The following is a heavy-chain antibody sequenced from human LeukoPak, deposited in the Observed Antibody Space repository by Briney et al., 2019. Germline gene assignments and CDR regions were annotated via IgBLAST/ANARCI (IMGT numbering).Heavy chain of an antibody. D-gene: IGHD3-22*01. CDR3: ASRGSWYYYDSSGYFHY. CDR1: GFTFSSYS. V-gene: IGHV3-21*01. J-gene: IGHJ4*02. CDR2: ISSSSSYI. Sequence: GGSLRLSCAASGFTFSSYSMNWVRQAPGKGLEWVSSISSSSSYIYYADSVKGRFTISRDNAKNSLYLQMNSLRAEDTAVYYCASRGSWYYYDSSGYFHYWGQGTLVTVSS.